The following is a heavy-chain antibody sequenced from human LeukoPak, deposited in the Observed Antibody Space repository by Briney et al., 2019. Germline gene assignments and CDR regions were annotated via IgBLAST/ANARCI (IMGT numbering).Heavy chain of an antibody. J-gene: IGHJ6*02. CDR2: INPYSAAT. V-gene: IGHV1-2*02. Sequence: GASVKVSCKASGYTLTAYYIHWVRQAPDQGLEWMGWINPYSAATKYAQKFQDRVTMTRDTSVSTAYMDLSSLRSDDTAVYYCARGSYGSGSYPSDVWGQGTTVTVSS. D-gene: IGHD3-10*01. CDR3: ARGSYGSGSYPSDV. CDR1: GYTLTAYY.